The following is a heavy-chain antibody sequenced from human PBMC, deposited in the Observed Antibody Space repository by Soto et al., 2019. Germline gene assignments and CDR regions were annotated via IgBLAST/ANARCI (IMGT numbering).Heavy chain of an antibody. Sequence: VGSLRLSCAASVFIFSNYWMSCVRHAPGKGLEWVANINQDGSVKYYVDSLKGRFTISRDNAKNSVYLQINSLRAEDTAVYYCERIGYSSSSFDYWGQGTLVTVSS. V-gene: IGHV3-7*01. CDR1: VFIFSNYW. CDR3: ERIGYSSSSFDY. D-gene: IGHD6-6*01. CDR2: INQDGSVK. J-gene: IGHJ4*02.